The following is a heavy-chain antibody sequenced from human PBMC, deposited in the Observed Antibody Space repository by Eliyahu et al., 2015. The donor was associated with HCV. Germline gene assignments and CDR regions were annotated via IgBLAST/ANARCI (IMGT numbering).Heavy chain of an antibody. J-gene: IGHJ5*02. CDR1: GGSFSGYY. V-gene: IGHV4-34*01. D-gene: IGHD4-23*01. Sequence: QVQLQQWGAGLLKPSETLSLTCAVYGGSFSGYYWSWIRQPPGKGLEWIGEINHSGSTNYNPSLKSRVTISVDTSKNQFSLKLSSVTAADTAVYYCARGPLATVVTPDSNWFDPWGQGTLVTVSS. CDR2: INHSGST. CDR3: ARGPLATVVTPDSNWFDP.